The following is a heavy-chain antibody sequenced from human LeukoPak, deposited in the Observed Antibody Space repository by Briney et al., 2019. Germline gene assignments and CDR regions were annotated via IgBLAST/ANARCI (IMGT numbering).Heavy chain of an antibody. Sequence: GGSLRLSCAASGFTVSSDYMTWVRQAPGKGLEWVSVTHSGGSTSYADSVKGRFTISRDNSKNTLYLQMNSLRAEDTAVYYCAKDRSSSSSSYYFDYWGQGTLVTVSS. V-gene: IGHV3-53*01. CDR3: AKDRSSSSSSYYFDY. CDR1: GFTVSSDY. CDR2: THSGGST. J-gene: IGHJ4*02. D-gene: IGHD6-13*01.